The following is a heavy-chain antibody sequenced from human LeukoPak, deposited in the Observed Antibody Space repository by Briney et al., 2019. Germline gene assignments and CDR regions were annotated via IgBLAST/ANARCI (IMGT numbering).Heavy chain of an antibody. J-gene: IGHJ6*03. CDR2: IIPIFGTA. D-gene: IGHD5-18*01. V-gene: IGHV1-69*13. CDR3: ARDRGYSYAKKSSYYYYMDV. Sequence: SVKVSCKTSGGTFSNYAISWVRQAPRQGLEWMGRIIPIFGTANYAQKFQGRVTINADEFTSTVYMELYSLTSEDTAVYYCARDRGYSYAKKSSYYYYMDVWGKGTTVTISS. CDR1: GGTFSNYA.